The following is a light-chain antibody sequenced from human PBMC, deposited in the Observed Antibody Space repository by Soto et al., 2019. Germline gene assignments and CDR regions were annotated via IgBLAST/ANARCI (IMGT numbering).Light chain of an antibody. CDR2: DAS. J-gene: IGKJ2*01. Sequence: EIVLTQSPATLSLSPGERATLSCRASQSVSSYLAWYQQQTGQAPRLLIYDASNRATGIPARFSGSGSGTDFTLTISSLEPEDFAVYYCQQRSNWPPYTFGQGTKLEIK. CDR1: QSVSSY. CDR3: QQRSNWPPYT. V-gene: IGKV3-11*01.